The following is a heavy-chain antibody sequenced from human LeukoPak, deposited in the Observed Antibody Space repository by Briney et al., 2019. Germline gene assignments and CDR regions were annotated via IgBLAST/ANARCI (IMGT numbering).Heavy chain of an antibody. CDR3: AKDIVIIPAASYAFDI. D-gene: IGHD2-2*01. J-gene: IGHJ3*02. CDR2: ISGSGAST. CDR1: GFSFSAYA. V-gene: IGHV3-23*01. Sequence: PGGSLRLSCAASGFSFSAYAMSWVRQAPGKGLEWFSVISGSGASTYYADSVKGRFTISRDNSKNTLYLQTNSLRAEDTAVYYCAKDIVIIPAASYAFDIWGQGTMVIVSS.